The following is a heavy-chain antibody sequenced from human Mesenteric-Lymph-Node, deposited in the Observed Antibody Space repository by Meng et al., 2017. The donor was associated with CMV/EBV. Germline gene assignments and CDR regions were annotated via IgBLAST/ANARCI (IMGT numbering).Heavy chain of an antibody. D-gene: IGHD6-13*01. V-gene: IGHV3-30-3*01. CDR2: ISYDGSNK. Sequence: GESLKISCAASGFTFTNFAMHWVRQAPGKGLEWVAVISYDGSNKYYADSVKGRFTISRDNSKNTVDLQMNSLRAEDTAVYYCARAFIAAAVPVGYWGQGTLVTVSS. CDR3: ARAFIAAAVPVGY. CDR1: GFTFTNFA. J-gene: IGHJ4*02.